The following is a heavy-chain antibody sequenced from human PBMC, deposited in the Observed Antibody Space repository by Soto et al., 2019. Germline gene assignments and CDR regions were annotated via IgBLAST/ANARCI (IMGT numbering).Heavy chain of an antibody. CDR1: GYSFAGYW. CDR3: ARQIYDSDTGPNFQYYFDS. Sequence: GESLKISCKGYGYSFAGYWITWVRQKPGKGLEWMGRIDPSDSQTYYSPSFRGHVTISATKSITTVFLQWSSLRASDTAMYYCARQIYDSDTGPNFQYYFDSWGQGTPVTVSS. D-gene: IGHD3-22*01. CDR2: IDPSDSQT. J-gene: IGHJ4*02. V-gene: IGHV5-10-1*01.